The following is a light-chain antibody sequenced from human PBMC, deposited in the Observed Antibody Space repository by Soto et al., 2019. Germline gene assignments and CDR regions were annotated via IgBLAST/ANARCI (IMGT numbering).Light chain of an antibody. J-gene: IGLJ3*02. Sequence: QSALTQPRSVSGSPGQSVTISCTGTTSDVGGYNYVSRYQQHPGKAPKLMMYDVTKRPSGVPDRFSGSKSGNTASLTISGLQAEDEADYSCCSYAGDNWVFGGGTKLTVL. CDR3: CSYAGDNWV. V-gene: IGLV2-11*01. CDR2: DVT. CDR1: TSDVGGYNY.